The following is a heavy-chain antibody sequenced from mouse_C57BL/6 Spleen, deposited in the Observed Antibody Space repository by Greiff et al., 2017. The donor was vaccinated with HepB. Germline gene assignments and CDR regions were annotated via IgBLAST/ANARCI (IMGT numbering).Heavy chain of an antibody. CDR2: IDPEDGDT. Sequence: VQLQQSGAELVRPGASVKLSCTASGFNIKDYYMHWVKQRPEQGLEWIGRIDPEDGDTEYAPKFQGKATMTADTSSNTAYLQLSSLTSEDTAVYYCTTSLLSHPCFAYWGQGTLVTVSA. J-gene: IGHJ3*01. V-gene: IGHV14-1*01. CDR1: GFNIKDYY. D-gene: IGHD1-1*01. CDR3: TTSLLSHPCFAY.